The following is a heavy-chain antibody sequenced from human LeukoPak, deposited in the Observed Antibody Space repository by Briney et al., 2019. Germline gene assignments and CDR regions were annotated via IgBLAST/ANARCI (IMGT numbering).Heavy chain of an antibody. D-gene: IGHD5-18*01. CDR3: AGHPRSGYSYGFDAFDI. CDR1: GGAISSSTYY. Sequence: SETLSLTCTVSGGAISSSTYYWGWIRQSPGKGLEWIGTFYFSGSTYYNPSLKSRVTISVDASKNQFSLRLTSVTAADTAVYYCAGHPRSGYSYGFDAFDIWGQGTVVAVSS. CDR2: FYFSGST. V-gene: IGHV4-39*01. J-gene: IGHJ3*02.